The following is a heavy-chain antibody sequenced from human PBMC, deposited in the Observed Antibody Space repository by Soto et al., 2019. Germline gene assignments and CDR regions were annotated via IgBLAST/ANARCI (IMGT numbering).Heavy chain of an antibody. D-gene: IGHD4-17*01. V-gene: IGHV1-69*12. J-gene: IGHJ4*02. Sequence: QVQLVQSGAEVKKPGSSVKVSCKASGGTFSSYAISWVRQAPGQGLEWMGGIIPIFGTANYAQKFQGRVTSAAXXSTSTAYMELSSLRSEDTAVYYCASGDYGGNGADYWGQGTLVTVSS. CDR2: IIPIFGTA. CDR3: ASGDYGGNGADY. CDR1: GGTFSSYA.